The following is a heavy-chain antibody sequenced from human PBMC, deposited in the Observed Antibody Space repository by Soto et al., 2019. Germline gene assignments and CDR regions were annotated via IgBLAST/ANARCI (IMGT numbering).Heavy chain of an antibody. CDR3: ARVPVADGYNRHYYFDY. J-gene: IGHJ4*02. D-gene: IGHD5-12*01. CDR2: ISSSSSYT. V-gene: IGHV3-11*06. CDR1: GFTFSDYY. Sequence: NPGGSLRLSCAASGFTFSDYYMSWIRQAPGKGLEWVSYISSSSSYTNYADSVKGRFTISRDNAKNSLYLQMNSLRAEDTAVYYCARVPVADGYNRHYYFDYWGQGTLVTVSS.